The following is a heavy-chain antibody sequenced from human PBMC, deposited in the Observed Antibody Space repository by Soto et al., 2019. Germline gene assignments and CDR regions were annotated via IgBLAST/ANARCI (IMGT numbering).Heavy chain of an antibody. D-gene: IGHD5-18*01. CDR2: IYYTGST. V-gene: IGHV4-61*03. J-gene: IGHJ5*02. CDR3: ARGAGFSYASTWFDI. Sequence: WETLSLTCTVFGASVSRGTYYWSWIRQAPGKGLEWVGHIYYTGSTNYNPSLNNRVTISVDTSKNHFSLQLTSVTAADTAVYYCARGAGFSYASTWFDIWGQGTLVTVSS. CDR1: GASVSRGTYY.